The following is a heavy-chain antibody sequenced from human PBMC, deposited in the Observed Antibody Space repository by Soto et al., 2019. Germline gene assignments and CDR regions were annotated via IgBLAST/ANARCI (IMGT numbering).Heavy chain of an antibody. CDR1: GFTFSSYA. CDR2: ISGSGGST. V-gene: IGHV3-23*01. CDR3: AKRVPGDDFWSSGNWFDP. J-gene: IGHJ5*02. Sequence: EVQLLESGGGLVQPGGSLRLSCAASGFTFSSYAMSWVRQAPGKGLEWVSAISGSGGSTYYADSVKGRFTISRDNSKNTLYLQMNSLRAEDTAVYYCAKRVPGDDFWSSGNWFDPWGQGTLVTVSS. D-gene: IGHD3-3*01.